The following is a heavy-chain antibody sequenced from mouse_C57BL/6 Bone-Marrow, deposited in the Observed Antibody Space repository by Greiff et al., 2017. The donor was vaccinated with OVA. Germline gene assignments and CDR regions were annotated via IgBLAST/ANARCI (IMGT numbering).Heavy chain of an antibody. CDR2: IDPNSGGT. V-gene: IGHV1-72*01. CDR3: ARPVVGKDWYFDV. J-gene: IGHJ1*03. D-gene: IGHD1-1*01. CDR1: VYTFTRYW. Sequence: LQLQPPVAELVKPVASVQLSCTASVYTFTRYWMHWVQQRPGRGLAWIGRIDPNSGGTKYNEKFKSKATLTVDKPSSTAYMQLSSLTSEDSAVYYCARPVVGKDWYFDVWGTGTTVTVSS.